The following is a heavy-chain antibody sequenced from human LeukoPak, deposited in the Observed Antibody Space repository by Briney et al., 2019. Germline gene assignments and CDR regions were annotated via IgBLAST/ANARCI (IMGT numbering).Heavy chain of an antibody. CDR1: GYSFIRSA. J-gene: IGHJ4*02. CDR2: INVGNGKT. CDR3: ARDSPVYPYYY. D-gene: IGHD3-16*01. V-gene: IGHV1-3*01. Sequence: ASVKVSCKASGYSFIRSAMHWVRQPPGQRLEWMGWINVGNGKTKYSHKFQGRVTITRDTSASTAYLEVSRLRSEETAVYYCARDSPVYPYYYWGQGILVTVSS.